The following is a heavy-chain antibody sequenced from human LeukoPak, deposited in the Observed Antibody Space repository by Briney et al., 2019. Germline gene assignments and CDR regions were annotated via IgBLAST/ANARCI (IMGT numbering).Heavy chain of an antibody. CDR3: ARNRVDSSGYYYERGPTDY. V-gene: IGHV3-21*01. J-gene: IGHJ4*02. Sequence: GGSLRLSCAASGFTFSSYSMNWVRQAPGKGLEWVSSISSSSSYIYYAASVKGRFTISRDNAKNSLYLQMNSLRAEDTAVYYCARNRVDSSGYYYERGPTDYWGQGTLVTVSS. CDR1: GFTFSSYS. D-gene: IGHD3-22*01. CDR2: ISSSSSYI.